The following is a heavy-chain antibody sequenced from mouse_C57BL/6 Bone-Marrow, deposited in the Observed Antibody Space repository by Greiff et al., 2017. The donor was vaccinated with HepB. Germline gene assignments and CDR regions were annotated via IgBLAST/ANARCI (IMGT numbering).Heavy chain of an antibody. Sequence: VQLKESGGDLVKPGGSLKLSCAASGFTFSSYGMSWVRQTPDKRLEWVATISSGGSYTYYPDSVKGRFTISRDNAKNTLYLQMSSLKSEDTAMYYCARQITTVVGDYYAMDYWGQGTSVTVSS. J-gene: IGHJ4*01. CDR2: ISSGGSYT. CDR3: ARQITTVVGDYYAMDY. CDR1: GFTFSSYG. D-gene: IGHD1-1*01. V-gene: IGHV5-6*01.